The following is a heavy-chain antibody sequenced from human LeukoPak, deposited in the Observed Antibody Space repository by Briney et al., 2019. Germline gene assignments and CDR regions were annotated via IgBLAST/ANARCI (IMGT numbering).Heavy chain of an antibody. D-gene: IGHD3-10*01. J-gene: IGHJ3*02. CDR3: ARDYYGSGSYYLAESFDI. Sequence: SVNVSCKPSGYTFTGYHLHWVRHAPGQGRQWMGWINPNNGDTNSAQSFQGRVTMTRDTSTSTALREWRRLLPDDTAGYYWARDYYGSGSYYLAESFDIWGQGSMVTVSS. CDR2: INPNNGDT. CDR1: GYTFTGYH. V-gene: IGHV1-2*02.